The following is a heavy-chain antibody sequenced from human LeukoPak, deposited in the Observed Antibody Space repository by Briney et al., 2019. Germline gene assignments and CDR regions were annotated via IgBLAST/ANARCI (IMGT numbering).Heavy chain of an antibody. V-gene: IGHV4-4*07. Sequence: SETLSLTCTVSGGSINSYYWTWIRQPAGKGLEWIGRIFTSASTSYNPSLKSRVTMSIDTSKNQFSLKLSSVTAAYTAVYYCARYSSTSWPYMDVWGKGTTVTVSS. CDR3: ARYSSTSWPYMDV. CDR1: GGSINSYY. D-gene: IGHD2-2*01. J-gene: IGHJ6*03. CDR2: IFTSAST.